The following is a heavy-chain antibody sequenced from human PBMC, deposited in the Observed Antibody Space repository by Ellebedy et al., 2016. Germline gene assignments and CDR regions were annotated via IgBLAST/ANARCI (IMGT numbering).Heavy chain of an antibody. CDR1: GGSVTSDY. D-gene: IGHD6-19*01. CDR2: VFHTGTT. V-gene: IGHV4-59*02. Sequence: SETLSLTCNVSGGSVTSDYWNWIRRPPGKGLEWIGYVFHTGTTNYNPSLKSRVTMSVDTSKSQFSLRLTSVTAADTPVYYCAKWNGGWYAFEVWGQGTMVTVSS. CDR3: AKWNGGWYAFEV. J-gene: IGHJ3*01.